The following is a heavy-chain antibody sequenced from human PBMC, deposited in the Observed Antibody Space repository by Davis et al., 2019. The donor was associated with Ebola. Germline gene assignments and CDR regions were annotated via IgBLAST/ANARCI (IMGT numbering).Heavy chain of an antibody. D-gene: IGHD3-22*01. CDR3: ARRAYDSSGYYWNYFDY. Sequence: SVKVSCKASGGTFSSYAISWVRQAPGQGLEWMGGIIPIFGTANYAQKFQGRVTITADESTSTAYMELSSLRSEDTAVYYCARRAYDSSGYYWNYFDYWGQGTLVTVSS. J-gene: IGHJ4*02. CDR1: GGTFSSYA. V-gene: IGHV1-69*13. CDR2: IIPIFGTA.